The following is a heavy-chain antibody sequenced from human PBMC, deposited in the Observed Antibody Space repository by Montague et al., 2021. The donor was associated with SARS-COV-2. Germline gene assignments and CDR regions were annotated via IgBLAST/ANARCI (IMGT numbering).Heavy chain of an antibody. CDR2: VSESGSI. Sequence: SETLSLTCAVYGGSFSGHSWSWVRQPPGKGLEWIGEVSESGSINYNPSLKNRVTISVATSTNQYSPKLSSLTAADTAVYFCVRGRTGAEPATALGLGFFYSYFMDVWGKGTTVFVSS. D-gene: IGHD1-26*01. V-gene: IGHV4-34*01. J-gene: IGHJ6*03. CDR3: VRGRTGAEPATALGLGFFYSYFMDV. CDR1: GGSFSGHS.